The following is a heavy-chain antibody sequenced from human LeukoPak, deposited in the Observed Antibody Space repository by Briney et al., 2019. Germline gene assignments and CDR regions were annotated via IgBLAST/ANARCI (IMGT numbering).Heavy chain of an antibody. D-gene: IGHD6-13*01. V-gene: IGHV4-59*01. CDR1: GGPISTYY. Sequence: SETLSLTCTVSGGPISTYYWSWIRQPPGKGLEWIGHIYYSGNTGYNPSLKSRVTISVDTSKNQFSLKVSSVTAADTAVYYCARVQGQQLVEWFDPWGQGTLVTVSS. CDR2: IYYSGNT. J-gene: IGHJ5*02. CDR3: ARVQGQQLVEWFDP.